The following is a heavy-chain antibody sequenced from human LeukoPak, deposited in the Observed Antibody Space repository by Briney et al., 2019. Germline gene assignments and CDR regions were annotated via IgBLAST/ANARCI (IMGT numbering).Heavy chain of an antibody. J-gene: IGHJ6*03. V-gene: IGHV4-59*01. CDR1: GASISNDY. D-gene: IGHD6-19*01. CDR3: ARAPGSAYYPYYYMDV. CDR2: IYYTGST. Sequence: SQTLSLTCTVSGASISNDYCGCIWQPPRKGREWIGYIYYTGSTNYNPSLKSRVTISVDTSKHPFSLNLNSVTAADTAEYYCARAPGSAYYPYYYMDVWGKGTTVTVSS.